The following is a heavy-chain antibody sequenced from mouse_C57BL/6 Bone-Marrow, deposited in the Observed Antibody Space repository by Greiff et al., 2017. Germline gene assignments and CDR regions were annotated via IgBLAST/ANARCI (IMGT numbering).Heavy chain of an antibody. Sequence: QVQLKQSGAELMKPGASVKLSCKATGYTFTGYWIEWVKQRPGHGLEWIGEILPGSGSTNYNEKFKGKATFTADTSSNTAYMQLSSLTTEDSAIYYCGRGFYYYGSSFYWYFDVWGTGTTVTVSS. CDR1: GYTFTGYW. D-gene: IGHD1-1*01. CDR3: GRGFYYYGSSFYWYFDV. J-gene: IGHJ1*03. V-gene: IGHV1-9*01. CDR2: ILPGSGST.